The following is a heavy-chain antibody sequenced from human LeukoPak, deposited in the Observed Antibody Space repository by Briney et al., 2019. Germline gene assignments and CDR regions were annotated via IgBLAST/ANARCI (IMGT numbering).Heavy chain of an antibody. J-gene: IGHJ5*02. CDR3: AKLSGYFDWLSQRSGWFGP. Sequence: RGSLRLSCAASGFTFSSYAMSGVRQAPGKGLERVSEISVSGGSTYYADSVRGRFTLSRDNSKSTLYLQMNSLRADDTAVYYCAKLSGYFDWLSQRSGWFGPWGQGTLVPVSS. D-gene: IGHD3-9*01. CDR2: ISVSGGST. V-gene: IGHV3-23*01. CDR1: GFTFSSYA.